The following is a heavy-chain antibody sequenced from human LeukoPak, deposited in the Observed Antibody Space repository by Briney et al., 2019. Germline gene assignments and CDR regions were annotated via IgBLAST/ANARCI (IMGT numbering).Heavy chain of an antibody. J-gene: IGHJ4*02. V-gene: IGHV3-21*01. CDR3: AGKEMATIFHYY. Sequence: GGSLRLSCAASGFTFSSYSMNWVRQAPGKRLEWVSSISSSSSYIYYADSVKGRFTISRDNSKNTLYLQMNSLRDEDTAVYYCAGKEMATIFHYYWGQGTLVTVSS. CDR1: GFTFSSYS. CDR2: ISSSSSYI. D-gene: IGHD5-24*01.